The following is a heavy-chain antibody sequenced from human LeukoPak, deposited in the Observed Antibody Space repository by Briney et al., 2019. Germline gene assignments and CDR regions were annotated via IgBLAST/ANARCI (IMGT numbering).Heavy chain of an antibody. V-gene: IGHV4-4*07. CDR1: GGSISSYY. Sequence: SETLSLTCTVSGGSISSYYWSWIRQPAGKGLEWIGRIYTSGSTNYNPSLKSRVTISVDTSKNQFSLKVSSVTAADTAVYYCARVGSYGEYDYWGQGTLVTVSS. CDR2: IYTSGST. CDR3: ARVGSYGEYDY. J-gene: IGHJ4*02. D-gene: IGHD1-26*01.